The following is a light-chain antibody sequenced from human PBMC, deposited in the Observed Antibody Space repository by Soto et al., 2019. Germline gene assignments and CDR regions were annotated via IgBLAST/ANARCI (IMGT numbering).Light chain of an antibody. CDR1: QSISSSY. J-gene: IGKJ1*01. Sequence: EVLMTQSPATLSVSPGERATLSCRASQSISSSYLAWYQQKPGQAPRLLIYGASSRATGIPDRFSGSGSGTDFTLTISRLEPEDFAVYYCQQYGSSPPTFGQGT. CDR2: GAS. V-gene: IGKV3-20*01. CDR3: QQYGSSPPT.